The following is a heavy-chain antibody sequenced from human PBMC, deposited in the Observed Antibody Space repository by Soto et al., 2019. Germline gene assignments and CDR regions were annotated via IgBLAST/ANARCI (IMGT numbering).Heavy chain of an antibody. CDR1: GYSFTSYW. CDR3: ARLQAAAGDNDLTFDY. D-gene: IGHD6-13*01. J-gene: IGHJ4*02. V-gene: IGHV5-10-1*01. Sequence: GESLKISCKGSGYSFTSYWISLVRQMPGKGLGWMGRIDPSDSYTNYSPAFQGHVTISADKSISTAYLQWSSLKASVTAMYYCARLQAAAGDNDLTFDYWGQGTLVTVSS. CDR2: IDPSDSYT.